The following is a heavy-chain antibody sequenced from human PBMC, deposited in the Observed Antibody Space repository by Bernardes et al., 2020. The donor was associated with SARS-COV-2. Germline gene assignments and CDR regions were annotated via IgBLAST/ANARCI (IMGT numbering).Heavy chain of an antibody. D-gene: IGHD3-9*01. V-gene: IGHV4-34*01. Sequence: PGKGLEWIGEINHSGSTNYNPSLKSRVTISVDTSKNQFSLKLSSVTAADTAVYYCARGGLRYFDWRPGIDYWGQGTLVTVSS. CDR3: ARGGLRYFDWRPGIDY. J-gene: IGHJ4*02. CDR2: INHSGST.